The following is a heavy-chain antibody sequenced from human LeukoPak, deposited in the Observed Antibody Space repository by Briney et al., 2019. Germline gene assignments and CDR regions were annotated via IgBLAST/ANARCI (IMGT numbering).Heavy chain of an antibody. V-gene: IGHV4-39*07. Sequence: PSETLSLTCTVSGGSISSSSYYWGWIRQPPGKGLEWIGSIYYSGSTYYNPSLKSRVTISVDRSKNQFSLKLSSVTAADTAVYYCARESKNYGSFDYWGQGTLVTVSS. CDR1: GGSISSSSYY. J-gene: IGHJ4*02. D-gene: IGHD3-10*01. CDR3: ARESKNYGSFDY. CDR2: IYYSGST.